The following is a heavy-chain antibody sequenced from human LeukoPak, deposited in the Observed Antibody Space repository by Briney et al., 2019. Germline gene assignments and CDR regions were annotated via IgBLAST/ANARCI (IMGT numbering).Heavy chain of an antibody. CDR2: IYTSGST. CDR1: GGSISSYY. Sequence: SETLSLTCTVSGGSISSYYWSWIRQPAGKGLEWIGRIYTSGSTNYNPSLKSRVTMSVDTSKNQFSLKLSSVTAADTAVYYCARVEYSSSSNAFDIWGQGTMVTVSS. V-gene: IGHV4-4*07. J-gene: IGHJ3*02. D-gene: IGHD6-6*01. CDR3: ARVEYSSSSNAFDI.